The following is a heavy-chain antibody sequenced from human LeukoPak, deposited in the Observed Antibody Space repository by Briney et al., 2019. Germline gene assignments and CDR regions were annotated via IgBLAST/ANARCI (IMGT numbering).Heavy chain of an antibody. V-gene: IGHV3-30-3*01. CDR2: ISYDGSNK. CDR3: ARAIVGRLDY. CDR1: GFTFSSYA. Sequence: GGSLRLSCAASGFTFSSYAMHWVRQAPGKGLEWVAVISYDGSNKYYADSVKGRFTISRDNSKNTLYLQMNSLRAGDTAVYYCARAIVGRLDYWGQGTLVTVSS. D-gene: IGHD1-26*01. J-gene: IGHJ4*02.